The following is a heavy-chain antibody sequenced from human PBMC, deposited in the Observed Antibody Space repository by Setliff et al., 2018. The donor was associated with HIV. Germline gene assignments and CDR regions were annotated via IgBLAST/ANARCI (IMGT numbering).Heavy chain of an antibody. CDR3: VRVGSYWTQFDY. V-gene: IGHV1-18*01. CDR1: GYTFTNYG. D-gene: IGHD2-15*01. CDR2: ISAYNGNT. J-gene: IGHJ4*01. Sequence: ASVKVSCKASGYTFTNYGISWVRQAPGQGLEWMGWISAYNGNTNYAQKFQGRVTMTTDTSTRTAYMELRSLRSDDTAVYYCVRVGSYWTQFDYWGQGTLVTVS.